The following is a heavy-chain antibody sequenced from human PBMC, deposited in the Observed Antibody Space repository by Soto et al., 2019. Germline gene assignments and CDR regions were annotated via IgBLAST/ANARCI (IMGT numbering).Heavy chain of an antibody. CDR1: GGTSSSYA. D-gene: IGHD3-22*01. J-gene: IGHJ6*02. Sequence: AVKVSCKASGGTSSSYAISWVRQAPGQGLEWMGGIIPIFGTANYAQKFQGRVTITADESTSTAYMELSSLRSEDTAVYYCAREPGYYDSRASYYYGMDVWGQGTTVTVSS. CDR3: AREPGYYDSRASYYYGMDV. CDR2: IIPIFGTA. V-gene: IGHV1-69*13.